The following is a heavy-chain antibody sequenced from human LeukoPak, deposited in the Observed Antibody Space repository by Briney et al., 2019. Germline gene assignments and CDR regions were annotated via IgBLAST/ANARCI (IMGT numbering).Heavy chain of an antibody. CDR2: INHSGST. CDR3: ARMGSSSFYYYYYYMDV. CDR1: GGSFSGYY. J-gene: IGHJ6*03. D-gene: IGHD6-6*01. Sequence: PSETLSLTCAVYGGSFSGYYWSWIRQPPGKGLEWIGEINHSGSTNYNPSLKSRVTISVDTSKNQFSLKLSSVTAADTAVYYCARMGSSSFYYYYYYMDVWGKGTTVTVSS. V-gene: IGHV4-34*01.